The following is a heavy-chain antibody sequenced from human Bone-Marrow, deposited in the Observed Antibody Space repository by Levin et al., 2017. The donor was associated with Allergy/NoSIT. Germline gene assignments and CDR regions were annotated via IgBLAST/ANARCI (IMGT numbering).Heavy chain of an antibody. Sequence: KISCKASGGTFSSYAISWVRQAPGQGLEWMGGIIPIFGTANYAQKFQGRVTITADESTSTAYMELSSLRSEDTAVYYCARESKRSGYHRKPNYYYYDGMDVWGQGTTVTVSS. CDR1: GGTFSSYA. D-gene: IGHD3-22*01. CDR3: ARESKRSGYHRKPNYYYYDGMDV. CDR2: IIPIFGTA. J-gene: IGHJ6*02. V-gene: IGHV1-69*01.